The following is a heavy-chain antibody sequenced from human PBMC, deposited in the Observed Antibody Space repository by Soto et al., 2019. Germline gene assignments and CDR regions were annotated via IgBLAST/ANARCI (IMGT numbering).Heavy chain of an antibody. CDR3: ARDSATPFDY. V-gene: IGHV1-69*08. D-gene: IGHD2-15*01. CDR1: GGPSSSIT. J-gene: IGHJ4*02. CDR2: IIPILGIA. Sequence: QVQLVQSGAEVKKPGSSVKVSCKASGGPSSSITIAWVRKAPGQGLEWMGRIIPILGIANYAQKFQGRVTFTADKSTSTAYMELSSLRSEDTAVYYCARDSATPFDYWGQGTLVTVSS.